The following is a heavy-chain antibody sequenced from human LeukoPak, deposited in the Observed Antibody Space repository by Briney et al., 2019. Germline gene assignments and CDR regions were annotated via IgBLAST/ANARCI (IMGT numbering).Heavy chain of an antibody. V-gene: IGHV1-18*01. Sequence: ASVEVSCKASGYTFTSYGISWVRQAPGQGLEWMGWISAYNGNTNYAQKLQGRVTMTTDTSTSTACMELRSLRSDDTAVYYCARDVDYYDSSGHYDYWGQGTLVTVSS. D-gene: IGHD3-22*01. CDR1: GYTFTSYG. CDR3: ARDVDYYDSSGHYDY. CDR2: ISAYNGNT. J-gene: IGHJ4*02.